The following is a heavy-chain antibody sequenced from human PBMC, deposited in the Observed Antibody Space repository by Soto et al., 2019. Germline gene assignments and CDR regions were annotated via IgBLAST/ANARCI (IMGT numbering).Heavy chain of an antibody. CDR1: GGSISSSS. D-gene: IGHD2-21*02. J-gene: IGHJ5*02. CDR3: ASNIVVVTEHWFDP. CDR2: IFYTGST. V-gene: IGHV4-59*01. Sequence: SETLSLTCTVSGGSISSSSWNWIRQAPGKRLEWIGCIFYTGSTNFNPSLESRVAMSVDTSKNQFSLKLSSVTAADTAVYYCASNIVVVTEHWFDPWGQGTLVTVSS.